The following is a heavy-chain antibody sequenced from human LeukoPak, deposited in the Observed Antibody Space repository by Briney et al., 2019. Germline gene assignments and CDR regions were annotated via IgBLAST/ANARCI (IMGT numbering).Heavy chain of an antibody. D-gene: IGHD5-18*01. V-gene: IGHV3-23*01. J-gene: IGHJ4*02. Sequence: GGSLRLSCAASGFTVSSNYMSWVRQAPGKGLEWVSTVSESGGRTYYADSVKGRFTISRDNSRDTLYLQMISLRADDTAVYYCAKISRGYSFGLYLDYWGQGTLVTVSS. CDR1: GFTVSSNY. CDR3: AKISRGYSFGLYLDY. CDR2: VSESGGRT.